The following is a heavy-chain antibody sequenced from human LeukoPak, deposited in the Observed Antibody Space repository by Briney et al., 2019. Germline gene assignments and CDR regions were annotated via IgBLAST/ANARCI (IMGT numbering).Heavy chain of an antibody. Sequence: SETLSLTCTVSGGSISSGTYYWNWIRQPAGKGLEWIGRIYISGSTNYNPSLKSRVTISVDTSKNQFSPKLTSVTAADTAVYFCARQRPWGLSRYFDYWGQGTLVTVSS. CDR3: ARQRPWGLSRYFDY. V-gene: IGHV4-61*02. J-gene: IGHJ4*02. CDR1: GGSISSGTYY. D-gene: IGHD7-27*01. CDR2: IYISGST.